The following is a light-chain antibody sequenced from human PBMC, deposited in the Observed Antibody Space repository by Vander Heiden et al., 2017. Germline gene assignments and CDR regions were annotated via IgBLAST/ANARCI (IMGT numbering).Light chain of an antibody. Sequence: DIQMTQSPSSLSASVGDRVTITCRASQSISNYLNWYQQKAGRAPKLLIYAASTLQSGVPSRFSGSGSGTDFTLTISRLQHEDFATYYCQQSDITATTFGQGTRLEIK. CDR3: QQSDITATT. J-gene: IGKJ5*01. V-gene: IGKV1-39*01. CDR2: AAS. CDR1: QSISNY.